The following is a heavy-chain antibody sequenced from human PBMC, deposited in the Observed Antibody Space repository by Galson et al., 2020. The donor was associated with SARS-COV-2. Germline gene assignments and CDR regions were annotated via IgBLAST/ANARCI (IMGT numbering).Heavy chain of an antibody. CDR1: GFTFDGYG. J-gene: IGHJ4*02. CDR2: INWNGGST. Sequence: GGSLRLSCAASGFTFDGYGMSWLRQAPGKGLEWVSGINWNGGSTGYADSVKGRFTISRDNAKNSLYLQMNSLRAEDTALYHCATIPFSTVHNEGTFYWGQGTLVTVSS. CDR3: ATIPFSTVHNEGTFY. D-gene: IGHD4-17*01. V-gene: IGHV3-20*01.